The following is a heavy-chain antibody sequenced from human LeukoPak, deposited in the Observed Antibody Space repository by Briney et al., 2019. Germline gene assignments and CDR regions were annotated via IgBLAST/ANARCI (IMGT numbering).Heavy chain of an antibody. Sequence: PSETLSLTCTVSGGSIRRSYCYWGWIRQTPGKGLEWIGSISYSGVTYYNPSLESRVIISVDSSKSQFSLKLTSVTAADTAVYYCAREVVTGRPDHYYYMDVWGKGTTVTVSS. D-gene: IGHD4-23*01. CDR2: ISYSGVT. CDR1: GGSIRRSYCY. CDR3: AREVVTGRPDHYYYMDV. V-gene: IGHV4-39*07. J-gene: IGHJ6*03.